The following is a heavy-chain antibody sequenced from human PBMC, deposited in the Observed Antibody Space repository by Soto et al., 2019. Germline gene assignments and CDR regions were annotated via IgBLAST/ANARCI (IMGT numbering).Heavy chain of an antibody. CDR3: STRNSSAPGHDAFYI. V-gene: IGHV6-1*01. CDR1: GDSVSSNSAA. CDR2: TYYRSKWYN. Sequence: PSQTLSLTCAISGDSVSSNSAAWNWIRQSPSRGLEWLGRTYYRSKWYNDYAVSVKSRITINPDTSKNQLSLQLNSVTPEDTAVYYCSTRNSSAPGHDAFYIWGQGTMVTVSS. D-gene: IGHD6-6*01. J-gene: IGHJ3*02.